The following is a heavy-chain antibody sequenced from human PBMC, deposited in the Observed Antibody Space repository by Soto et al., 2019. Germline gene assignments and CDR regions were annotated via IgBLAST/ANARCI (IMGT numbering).Heavy chain of an antibody. V-gene: IGHV1-18*01. J-gene: IGHJ6*02. CDR2: ISAYNGNT. CDR3: ARERGIWSGYYGYYYYGMDV. Sequence: ASVKVSCKASGDTFTNYGITWVRQAPGQGLEWMGWISAYNGNTNYAQKLQGRVAMTTDTSASTAYMELRSLRSDDTAVYYCARERGIWSGYYGYYYYGMDVWGQGTTVTVSS. D-gene: IGHD3-3*01. CDR1: GDTFTNYG.